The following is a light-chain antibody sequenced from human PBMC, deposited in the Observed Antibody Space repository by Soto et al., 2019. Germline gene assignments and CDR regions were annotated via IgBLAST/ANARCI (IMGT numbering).Light chain of an antibody. J-gene: IGKJ5*01. Sequence: EIVLTQSPGTLSLSPGERATLSCRASQGVSNNYLAWHQEKPGQAPRLLIYGASSRAPGIPDRFSGSGSGTDFPLTISRLEPEDFAVYYCQQYCSSPITFGQGTRLEIK. V-gene: IGKV3-20*01. CDR1: QGVSNNY. CDR3: QQYCSSPIT. CDR2: GAS.